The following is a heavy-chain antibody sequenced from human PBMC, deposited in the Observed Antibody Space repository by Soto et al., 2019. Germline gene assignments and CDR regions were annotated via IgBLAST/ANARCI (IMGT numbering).Heavy chain of an antibody. CDR2: ISSSGTST. CDR3: ARVVGRRCLDS. CDR1: GFSLSDYY. V-gene: IGHV3-11*01. Sequence: QVQLVESGGDLVKPGGSLRLSCVVSGFSLSDYYMGWLRQAPGQGLEWVGYISSSGTSTFNVDSVKGRLTISRDNAKNSLFLQMESVKVEDTGMYYCARVVGRRCLDSWGQGTLVTVSP. D-gene: IGHD4-17*01. J-gene: IGHJ4*02.